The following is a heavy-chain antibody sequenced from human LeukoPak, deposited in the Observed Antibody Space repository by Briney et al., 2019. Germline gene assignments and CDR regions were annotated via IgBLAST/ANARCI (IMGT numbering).Heavy chain of an antibody. CDR2: IKQDGSEK. CDR3: ASLYSGYDAFDY. Sequence: GGALRLSCSASGFTFSSYWMSWVHQAPGKGLEWVANIKQDGSEKYYVDSVKGRFTISRDNAKNSLYLQMNSLRAEDTAVYYCASLYSGYDAFDYWGQGTLVTVSS. V-gene: IGHV3-7*01. D-gene: IGHD5-12*01. J-gene: IGHJ4*02. CDR1: GFTFSSYW.